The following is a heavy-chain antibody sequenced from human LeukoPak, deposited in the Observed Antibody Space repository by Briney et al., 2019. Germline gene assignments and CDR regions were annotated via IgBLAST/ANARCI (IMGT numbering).Heavy chain of an antibody. D-gene: IGHD6-19*01. J-gene: IGHJ4*02. CDR1: GGSISSHY. CDR2: IYYSGST. CDR3: ARPTYSSGSLVLED. Sequence: PSETLSLTCTVSGGSISSHYWSWIRQPPGKGLEWIGYIYYSGSTNYNPSLKSRVTISVDTSKNQFSLKLSSVTAADTAVYYCARPTYSSGSLVLEDWGQGTLVTVSS. V-gene: IGHV4-59*11.